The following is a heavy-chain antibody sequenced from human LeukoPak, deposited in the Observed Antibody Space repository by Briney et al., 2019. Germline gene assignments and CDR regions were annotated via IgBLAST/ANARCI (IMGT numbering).Heavy chain of an antibody. CDR2: IYHSGST. J-gene: IGHJ6*03. V-gene: IGHV4-38-2*01. Sequence: SETLSLTCAVPGYSISSGYYWGWIRQPPGKGLEWIGSIYHSGSTYYNPSLKSRVTISVDTSKNQFSLKLSSVTAADTAVYYCARGESFYYYMDVWGKGTTVTVSS. CDR3: ARGESFYYYMDV. D-gene: IGHD2/OR15-2a*01. CDR1: GYSISSGYY.